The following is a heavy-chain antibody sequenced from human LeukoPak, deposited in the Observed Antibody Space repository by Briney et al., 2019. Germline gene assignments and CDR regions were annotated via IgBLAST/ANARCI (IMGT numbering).Heavy chain of an antibody. D-gene: IGHD2-15*01. Sequence: PGGTLRLSCAASGFTFSSYGMSWVRQAPGKGLEWVSAMSGSGGSTCYADSVKGRFTISRDNSKNTLYLQMNSLRAEDTAVYYCAKVPILGYCSGGSCRNFDYWGQGTLVTVSS. V-gene: IGHV3-23*01. J-gene: IGHJ4*02. CDR3: AKVPILGYCSGGSCRNFDY. CDR2: MSGSGGST. CDR1: GFTFSSYG.